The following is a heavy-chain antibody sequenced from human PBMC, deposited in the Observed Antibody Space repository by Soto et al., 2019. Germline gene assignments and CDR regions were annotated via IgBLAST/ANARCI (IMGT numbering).Heavy chain of an antibody. CDR3: ARGVEASNLDY. V-gene: IGHV3-30-3*01. CDR1: GFTFSANA. J-gene: IGHJ4*02. Sequence: QEQLVESGGDVVQPGRSLTLSCAASGFTFSANAMHWVRQAPGKGLEWVAVIAYDGTIKIYRDSVKGRFTISRDDSKSTLYLQMNSLRPEDTAVYYCARGVEASNLDYWGQGTLVTVSS. D-gene: IGHD2-15*01. CDR2: IAYDGTIK.